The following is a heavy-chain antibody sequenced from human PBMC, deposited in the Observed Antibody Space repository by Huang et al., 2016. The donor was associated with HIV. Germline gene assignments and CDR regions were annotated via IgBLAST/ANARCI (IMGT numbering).Heavy chain of an antibody. V-gene: IGHV4-39*01. Sequence: HLQLQESGPGLVKPSETLSLTCTVSAGSISNSTYYWGWIRQPPGKWHEWIGSVYYSGSTYYKPSLKSRLTISVGTSKNQFSLKLRSVTAADTAVYYCARHSYSGYDWGYWGQGTLVTVSS. J-gene: IGHJ4*02. D-gene: IGHD5-12*01. CDR1: AGSISNSTYY. CDR3: ARHSYSGYDWGY. CDR2: VYYSGST.